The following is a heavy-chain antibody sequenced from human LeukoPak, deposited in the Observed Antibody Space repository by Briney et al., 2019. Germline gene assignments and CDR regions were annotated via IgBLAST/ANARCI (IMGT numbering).Heavy chain of an antibody. D-gene: IGHD1-1*01. Sequence: PSETLSLTCTVSGGSISSSSYYWGWIRQPPGKGLEWIGRIYTSGSTNYNPSLKSRVTISVDTSKNQFSLKLSSVTAADTAVYYCARATKRQLLGAFDIWGQGTMVTVSS. V-gene: IGHV4-61*05. J-gene: IGHJ3*02. CDR2: IYTSGST. CDR3: ARATKRQLLGAFDI. CDR1: GGSISSSSYY.